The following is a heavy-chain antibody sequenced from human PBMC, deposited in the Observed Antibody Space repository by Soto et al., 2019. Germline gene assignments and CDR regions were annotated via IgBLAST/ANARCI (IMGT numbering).Heavy chain of an antibody. D-gene: IGHD2-2*01. CDR3: ERLYCSISTSDSWFDP. V-gene: IGHV5-10-1*01. J-gene: IGHJ5*02. Sequence: GASLKISCTGFGYTFTTFCISWVRQMPGRGLEWMGRIDPRDSYTNYSPSFQGHVTISADKSISTAYLQWGSLRASDTAMYYCERLYCSISTSDSWFDPWVQGTLVTVSS. CDR1: GYTFTTFC. CDR2: IDPRDSYT.